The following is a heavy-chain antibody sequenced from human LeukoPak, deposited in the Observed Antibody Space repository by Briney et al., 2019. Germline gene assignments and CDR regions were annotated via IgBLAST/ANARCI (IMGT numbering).Heavy chain of an antibody. CDR2: INPSGGRT. CDR1: GYTFTNYY. D-gene: IGHD3-10*01. J-gene: IGHJ6*02. Sequence: ASVKVSCKAFGYTFTNYYMHWVRQAPGQGLEWMGLINPSGGRTRFAQKFQGRVTLTRDTSTSTVYMELSSLGSEDTAVYYCAREGYGAGVKYGMDVWGQGTTVTVSS. V-gene: IGHV1-46*01. CDR3: AREGYGAGVKYGMDV.